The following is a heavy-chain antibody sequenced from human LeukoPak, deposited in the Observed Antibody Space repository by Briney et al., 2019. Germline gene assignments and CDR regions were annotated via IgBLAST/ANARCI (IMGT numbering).Heavy chain of an antibody. CDR3: ARTRITMVRGVWGDFDY. D-gene: IGHD3-10*01. CDR2: TYYRSKWHN. CDR1: GDSVSSSSAV. Sequence: SQTLSLTCAVSGDSVSSSSAVWNWIRQSPSRGLEWLGRTYYRSKWHNEYAESVKSRISITSDTSKNQFSLQLNSVTPEDTAVYYCARTRITMVRGVWGDFDYWGQGTLVTVSS. V-gene: IGHV6-1*01. J-gene: IGHJ4*02.